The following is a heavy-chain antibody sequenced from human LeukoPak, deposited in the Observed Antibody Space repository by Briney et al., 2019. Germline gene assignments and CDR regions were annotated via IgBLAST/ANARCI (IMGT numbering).Heavy chain of an antibody. V-gene: IGHV3-7*01. D-gene: IGHD3-10*01. CDR2: IKYDGGEE. Sequence: TGGSLRLSCAASGFSFRNYWMSWVRQAPGKGLEWVANIKYDGGEEYYVESVKGRFTISRDNAKSSQYLQMNSLRAEDTAVYYCVRVYYFGSGSYSSYYYYMDVWGKGTTVTVSS. J-gene: IGHJ6*03. CDR1: GFSFRNYW. CDR3: VRVYYFGSGSYSSYYYYMDV.